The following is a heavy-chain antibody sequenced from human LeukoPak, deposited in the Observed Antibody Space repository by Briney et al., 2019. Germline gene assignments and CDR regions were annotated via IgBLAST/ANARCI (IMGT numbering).Heavy chain of an antibody. CDR1: GFTFSSYD. Sequence: GGSLRLSCAASGFTFSSYDMHWVRQATGKGLEWVSAIGTAGDTYYPGSVKGRFTISRENAKNSLYLQMNSLRAGDTAVYYCARGPTNIAARPEDYWGQGTLVTVSS. CDR3: ARGPTNIAARPEDY. J-gene: IGHJ4*02. CDR2: IGTAGDT. V-gene: IGHV3-13*01. D-gene: IGHD6-6*01.